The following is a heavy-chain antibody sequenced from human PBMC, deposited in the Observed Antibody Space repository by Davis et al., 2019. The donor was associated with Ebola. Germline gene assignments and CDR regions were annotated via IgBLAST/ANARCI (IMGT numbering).Heavy chain of an antibody. CDR1: GFTFSSYA. CDR3: VKDRFTVVVVHGGFDY. D-gene: IGHD2-15*01. J-gene: IGHJ4*02. V-gene: IGHV3-64D*06. CDR2: ITTNGETT. Sequence: GESLKISCSASGFTFSSYAMHWVRQAPGTGLESVSRITTNGETTYYAESVKGRFTISRDNSKGTLYFQMRSLRTDDTAVYYCVKDRFTVVVVHGGFDYWGQGTQVTVSS.